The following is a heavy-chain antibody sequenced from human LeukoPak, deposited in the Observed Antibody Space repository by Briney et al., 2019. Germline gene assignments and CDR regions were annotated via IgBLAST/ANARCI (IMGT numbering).Heavy chain of an antibody. CDR3: ARVNLDSSSWYYFDY. CDR1: GFTVSSNN. Sequence: PGGSLRLYSAASGFTVSSNNMGWVRQAPGKGLEWVLVIYSGGSTYYADSVKGRFTISRDNSKNTLYLQMNSLRAEDTAVYYCARVNLDSSSWYYFDYWGQGTLVTVSS. CDR2: IYSGGST. D-gene: IGHD6-13*01. V-gene: IGHV3-66*01. J-gene: IGHJ4*02.